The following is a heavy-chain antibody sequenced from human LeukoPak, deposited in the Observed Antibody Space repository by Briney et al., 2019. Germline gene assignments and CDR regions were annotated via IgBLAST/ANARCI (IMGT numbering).Heavy chain of an antibody. J-gene: IGHJ4*02. CDR2: IDHSGST. D-gene: IGHD2-15*01. CDR1: GGSISSYY. CDR3: ARAIIVVVVAATPGSGFDY. V-gene: IGHV4-38-2*02. Sequence: SETLSLTCTVSGGSISSYYWSWIRQPPGKGLEWIGSIDHSGSTYYNPSLKSRVTISVDTSKNQFSLKLSSVTAADTAVYYCARAIIVVVVAATPGSGFDYWGQGTLVTVSS.